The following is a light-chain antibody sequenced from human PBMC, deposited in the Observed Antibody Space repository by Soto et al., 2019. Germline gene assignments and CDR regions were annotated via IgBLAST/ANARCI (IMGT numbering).Light chain of an antibody. J-gene: IGLJ1*01. CDR2: EVS. Sequence: QSALTQPPSASGSPGQSVTISCTGTSSDVGGYNYVSWYQQHPGKAPKLMIYEVSKWPSGVPDRFSGSKSGNTASLTVSGLQAEDEADYYCSSYAGSNNLGVFGTGTKVTV. CDR1: SSDVGGYNY. CDR3: SSYAGSNNLGV. V-gene: IGLV2-8*01.